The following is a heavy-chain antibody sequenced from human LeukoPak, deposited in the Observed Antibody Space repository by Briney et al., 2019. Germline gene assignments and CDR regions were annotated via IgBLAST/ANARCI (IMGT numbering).Heavy chain of an antibody. CDR3: AKGDSRGYSYGSFDY. CDR1: GFTFDDYA. V-gene: IGHV3-9*01. Sequence: GGSLRLSCAASGFTFDDYAMHWVRHAPGKGLEWVSGISWNSGSIGYADSVKGRFTISRDNAKNSLYLQMNSLRAEDTALYYCAKGDSRGYSYGSFDYWGQGTLVTVSS. J-gene: IGHJ4*02. D-gene: IGHD5-18*01. CDR2: ISWNSGSI.